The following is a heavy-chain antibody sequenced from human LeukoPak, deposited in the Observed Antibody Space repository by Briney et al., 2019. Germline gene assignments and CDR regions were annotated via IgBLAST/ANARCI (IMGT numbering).Heavy chain of an antibody. CDR3: ARGAPSSSAVFDY. V-gene: IGHV4-34*01. Sequence: SETLSLTCAVYGGSFSGYYWSSIRQPPGKGLEWIGEINHSGSTNYNPSLKSRVTISVDTSKNQFSLNLSAVTAADTAVYYCARGAPSSSAVFDYWGQGTLVTVSS. CDR2: INHSGST. D-gene: IGHD6-6*01. CDR1: GGSFSGYY. J-gene: IGHJ4*02.